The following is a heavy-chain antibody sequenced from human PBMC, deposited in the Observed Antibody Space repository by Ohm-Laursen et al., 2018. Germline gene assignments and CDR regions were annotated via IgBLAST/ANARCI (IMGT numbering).Heavy chain of an antibody. J-gene: IGHJ4*02. V-gene: IGHV3-30*03. CDR3: ARDYYDSSGYRFDY. Sequence: SLRLSCAASGFTFSSYGMHWVRQAPGKGLEWVAVISYDGSNKYYADSVKGRFTISRDNSKNTLYLQMNSLRAEDTAVYHCARDYYDSSGYRFDYWGQGTLVTVSS. CDR2: ISYDGSNK. CDR1: GFTFSSYG. D-gene: IGHD3-22*01.